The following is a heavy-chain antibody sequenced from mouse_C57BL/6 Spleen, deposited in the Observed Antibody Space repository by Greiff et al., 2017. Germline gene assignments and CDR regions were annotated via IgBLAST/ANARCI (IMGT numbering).Heavy chain of an antibody. J-gene: IGHJ4*01. CDR1: GYTFTSYT. CDR3: AREGLGYAMDY. D-gene: IGHD4-1*01. CDR2: INPSSGYT. Sequence: QVQLQQSGAELARPGASVKMSCKASGYTFTSYTMHWVKQRPGQGLEWIGYINPSSGYTKYNQKFKDKATLTADKSSSTAYMQLSSLTSEDSAVXYCAREGLGYAMDYWGQGTSVTVSS. V-gene: IGHV1-4*01.